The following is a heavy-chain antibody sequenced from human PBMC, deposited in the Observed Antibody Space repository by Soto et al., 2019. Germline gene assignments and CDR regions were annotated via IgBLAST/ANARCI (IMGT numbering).Heavy chain of an antibody. V-gene: IGHV3-13*01. CDR2: IGTAGDT. Sequence: GGSLRLSCAASGFTFSSYDMHWVRQATGKGLEWVSAIGTAGDTYYPGSVKGRFTISRENAKNSLYLQMNSLRAEDTAVYYCARGGRMVRFLESQDYYYGMDVWGQGTTVTVSS. J-gene: IGHJ6*02. D-gene: IGHD3-3*01. CDR3: ARGGRMVRFLESQDYYYGMDV. CDR1: GFTFSSYD.